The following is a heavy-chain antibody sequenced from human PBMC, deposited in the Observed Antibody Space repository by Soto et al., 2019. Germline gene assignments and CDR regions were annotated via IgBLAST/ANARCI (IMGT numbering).Heavy chain of an antibody. Sequence: PGGSLRLSCAASGFTFSGSAMHWVRQASGKGLEWVGRIRSKANSYATAYAVSVEGNFTISRDDSRNTAYLQMNSLKTEDTAVYYCARGVYNFWSGHPKGLDYWGQGTVVTVS. CDR3: ARGVYNFWSGHPKGLDY. V-gene: IGHV3-73*01. CDR2: IRSKANSYAT. J-gene: IGHJ4*02. CDR1: GFTFSGSA. D-gene: IGHD3-3*01.